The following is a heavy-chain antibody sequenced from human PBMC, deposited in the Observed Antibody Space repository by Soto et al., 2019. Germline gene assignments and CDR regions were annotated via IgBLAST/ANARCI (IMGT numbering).Heavy chain of an antibody. CDR2: ITKTGRST. D-gene: IGHD3-3*01. V-gene: IGHV3-23*01. J-gene: IGHJ3*02. CDR1: GFSFSNYG. Sequence: EVQLLESGGGLVQPGGSLRLSCATSGFSFSNYGMNWVRQAPGKGLEWVSGITKTGRSTFIADSVRGRFTISRDNLKNIMYLQMNSLRLDDTALYYCTKDGDAYDFAFDKWGQGTMVTVTS. CDR3: TKDGDAYDFAFDK.